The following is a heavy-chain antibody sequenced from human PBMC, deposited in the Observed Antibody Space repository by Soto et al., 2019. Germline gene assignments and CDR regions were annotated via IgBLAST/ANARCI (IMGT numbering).Heavy chain of an antibody. CDR2: IFHSGNA. CDR3: ARAHAPTLPFDY. J-gene: IGHJ4*02. V-gene: IGHV4-59*01. D-gene: IGHD2-15*01. CDR1: GGSIRNVY. Sequence: PSETMSLTCTASGGSIRNVYWSWIRQPPGKGLEWIGFIFHSGNAKYNPSLKSRVTMSVDTSKNQFSLSLDSVTAADTAVYFCARAHAPTLPFDYWGQGTLVTVSS.